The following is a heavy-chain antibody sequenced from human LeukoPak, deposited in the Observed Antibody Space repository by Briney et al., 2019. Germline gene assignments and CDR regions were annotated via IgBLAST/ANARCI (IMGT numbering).Heavy chain of an antibody. V-gene: IGHV3-7*03. D-gene: IGHD3-16*01. Sequence: GSLRLSCAASGFTFTNNWMSWVRPAPGKGLEWVANIKSDGSEKYYVDSVEGRFTISRDNAKNTVSLQMDSLRGEDTAVYYCVRALGSPTADHWGQGTLVTVSS. CDR2: IKSDGSEK. CDR1: GFTFTNNW. J-gene: IGHJ4*02. CDR3: VRALGSPTADH.